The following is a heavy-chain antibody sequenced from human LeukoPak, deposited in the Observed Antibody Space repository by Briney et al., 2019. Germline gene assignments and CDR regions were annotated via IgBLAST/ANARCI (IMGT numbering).Heavy chain of an antibody. J-gene: IGHJ4*02. CDR1: GGSFSGYY. CDR3: ARGQGTVTTH. V-gene: IGHV4-34*01. CDR2: INHSGSA. Sequence: SETLSLTCAVSGGSFSGYYWTWIRQPPGKGLEWIGEINHSGSANYYPSLMSRVTISLDTSKNHFSLNLSSVTAADTAVYYCARGQGTVTTHWGQGTLVTVSS. D-gene: IGHD4-11*01.